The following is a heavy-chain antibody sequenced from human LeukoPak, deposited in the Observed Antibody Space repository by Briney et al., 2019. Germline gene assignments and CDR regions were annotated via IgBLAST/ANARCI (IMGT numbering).Heavy chain of an antibody. CDR3: ATTRGPMRFLEWLSSGAFDL. CDR2: ISGSGEST. J-gene: IGHJ3*01. Sequence: PGGSLRLSCEASGITFSNYGMNWVRLAPGKGLEWVSAISGSGESTYYADFVKGRFTISRDNFKNTLYLQPNSLRGDDTAIYYCATTRGPMRFLEWLSSGAFDLWGQGTKVTVSS. D-gene: IGHD3-3*01. CDR1: GITFSNYG. V-gene: IGHV3-23*01.